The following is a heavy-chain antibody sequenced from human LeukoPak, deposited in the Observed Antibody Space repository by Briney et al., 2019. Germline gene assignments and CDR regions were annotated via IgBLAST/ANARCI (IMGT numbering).Heavy chain of an antibody. V-gene: IGHV4-61*02. CDR3: ARDFNGSYYTYSPHY. Sequence: PSQTLSLTCTVFGDSISSGTYYWSWIRQPAGKGLEWIGRIYTSGNTNYNPSLKSRVTVSVDTFKNQFSLKLSSVTAADTAVYYCARDFNGSYYTYSPHYWGRGTLVTVSS. J-gene: IGHJ4*02. CDR1: GDSISSGTYY. CDR2: IYTSGNT. D-gene: IGHD1-26*01.